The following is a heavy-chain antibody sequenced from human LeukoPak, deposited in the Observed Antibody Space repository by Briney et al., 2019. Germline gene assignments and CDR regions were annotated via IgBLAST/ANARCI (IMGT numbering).Heavy chain of an antibody. Sequence: SVKVSCKASGYTFTSYGISWVRQAPGQGLEWMGGIIPIFGTANYAQKFQGRVTITTDESTSTAYMELSSLRSEDTAVYYCARGRVVPAALYYYYYYMDVWGKGTTVTVSS. CDR1: GYTFTSYG. CDR2: IIPIFGTA. D-gene: IGHD2-2*01. V-gene: IGHV1-69*05. J-gene: IGHJ6*03. CDR3: ARGRVVPAALYYYYYYMDV.